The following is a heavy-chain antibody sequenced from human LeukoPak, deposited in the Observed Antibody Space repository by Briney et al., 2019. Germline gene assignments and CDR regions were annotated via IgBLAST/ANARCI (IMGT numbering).Heavy chain of an antibody. CDR3: ARGSYDFWSDPDAFDI. CDR1: GGSISSGDYY. V-gene: IGHV4-30-4*08. J-gene: IGHJ3*02. Sequence: SETPSLTCTVSGGSISSGDYYWSWIRQPPGKGLEWIGYIYYSGSTYYNPSLKSRVTISVDTSKNQFSLKLSSVTAADTAVYYCARGSYDFWSDPDAFDIWGQGTMVTVSS. D-gene: IGHD3-3*01. CDR2: IYYSGST.